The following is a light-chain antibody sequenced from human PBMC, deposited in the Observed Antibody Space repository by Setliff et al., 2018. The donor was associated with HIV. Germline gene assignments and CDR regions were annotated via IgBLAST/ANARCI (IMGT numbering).Light chain of an antibody. J-gene: IGLJ1*01. CDR1: NIGSKS. CDR2: YDT. Sequence: SYELTQPPSVSVAPGKTARITCGENNIGSKSVHWYQQKPGQAPVLVIYYDTDRPSGIPERFSGSNSGNTATLTISRVEAGDEADYYCQVWDSSSDHPYVFGTGTKV. V-gene: IGLV3-21*04. CDR3: QVWDSSSDHPYV.